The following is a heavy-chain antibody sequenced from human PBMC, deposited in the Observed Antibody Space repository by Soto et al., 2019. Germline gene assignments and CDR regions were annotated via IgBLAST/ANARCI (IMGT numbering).Heavy chain of an antibody. D-gene: IGHD3-10*01. V-gene: IGHV3-7*01. CDR3: ARDSGYGSANSVNHYLDC. Sequence: PGGSLRLSCAASGFTLRSYWMSWVRQAPGKGLEWLATIKTDASEKKYVDSVKGRFTVFRDNAKNSLYLQMDSLRAENTAVYYFARDSGYGSANSVNHYLDCWGRGTLVTVSS. CDR2: IKTDASEK. J-gene: IGHJ4*01. CDR1: GFTLRSYW.